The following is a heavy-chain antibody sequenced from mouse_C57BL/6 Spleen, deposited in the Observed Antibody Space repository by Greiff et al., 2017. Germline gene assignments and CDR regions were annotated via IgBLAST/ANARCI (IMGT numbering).Heavy chain of an antibody. Sequence: QVQLQQPGAELAKPGASVKLSCKASGYTFTSYWMHWVKQRPGQGLEWIGMIHPNSGSTNYNEKFKSKATLTVDKSSSTAYMQLSSLTSEDSAVYYCARAYYDYDVTLWFAYWGQGTLVTVSA. V-gene: IGHV1-64*01. D-gene: IGHD2-4*01. CDR1: GYTFTSYW. CDR2: IHPNSGST. J-gene: IGHJ3*01. CDR3: ARAYYDYDVTLWFAY.